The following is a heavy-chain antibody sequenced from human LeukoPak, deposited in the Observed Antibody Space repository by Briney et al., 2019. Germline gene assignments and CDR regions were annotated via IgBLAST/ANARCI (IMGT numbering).Heavy chain of an antibody. Sequence: ASVKVSCKASGYTFTSYGISWVRQAPGQGLEWMGWISAYNGNTNYAQKFQGRVTITTDESTSTAYMELSSLRSEDTAVYYCARSRIVVVTAIAFDIWGQGTMVTVSS. V-gene: IGHV1-18*01. D-gene: IGHD2-21*02. CDR1: GYTFTSYG. CDR2: ISAYNGNT. J-gene: IGHJ3*02. CDR3: ARSRIVVVTAIAFDI.